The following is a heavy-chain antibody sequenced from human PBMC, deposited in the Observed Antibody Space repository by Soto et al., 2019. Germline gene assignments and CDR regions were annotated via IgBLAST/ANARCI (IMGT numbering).Heavy chain of an antibody. D-gene: IGHD1-26*01. CDR3: ARRVGAITYYFDY. Sequence: QVQLVEAGGGVVQPGRSLRLSCAASGFTFSSYAMHWVRQAPGKGLEWVAVLSYDGSNKYYADSVKGRFTISRDNSKNTLYLQMNSLRAEDTALYYCARRVGAITYYFDYWGRGTLVTVSS. V-gene: IGHV3-30-3*01. CDR1: GFTFSSYA. CDR2: LSYDGSNK. J-gene: IGHJ4*02.